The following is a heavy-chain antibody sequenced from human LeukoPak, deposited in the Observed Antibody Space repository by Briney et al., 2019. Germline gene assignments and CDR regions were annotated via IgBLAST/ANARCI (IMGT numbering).Heavy chain of an antibody. Sequence: GGSLRLSCAASGFTFSSYSMNWVRQAPGKGLEWVSSISSSSSYIYYADSVKGRFTISRDNAKNSLYLQMNSLRAEDTAVYYCAQSGSSQLPDYWGQGTLVTVSS. J-gene: IGHJ4*02. CDR1: GFTFSSYS. CDR2: ISSSSSYI. V-gene: IGHV3-21*01. D-gene: IGHD1-26*01. CDR3: AQSGSSQLPDY.